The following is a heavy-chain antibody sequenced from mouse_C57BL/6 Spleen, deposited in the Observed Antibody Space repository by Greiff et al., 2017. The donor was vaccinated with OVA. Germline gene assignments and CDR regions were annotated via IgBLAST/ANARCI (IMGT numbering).Heavy chain of an antibody. CDR1: GYTFTSYW. Sequence: EVQLQQSGTVLARPGASVKMSCKTSGYTFTSYWMHWVKQRPGQGLEWIGAIYPGNSDNSYNQKFKGKAKLTAVTSASTAYMELSSLTNEDSAVYYCSRTAQATSFDYWGQGTTLTVSS. CDR3: SRTAQATSFDY. D-gene: IGHD3-2*02. CDR2: IYPGNSDN. J-gene: IGHJ2*01. V-gene: IGHV1-5*01.